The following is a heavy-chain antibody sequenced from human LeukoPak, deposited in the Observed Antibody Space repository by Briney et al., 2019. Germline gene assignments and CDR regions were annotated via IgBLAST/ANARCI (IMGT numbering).Heavy chain of an antibody. CDR2: IISILGIA. V-gene: IGHV1-69*02. D-gene: IGHD2/OR15-2a*01. CDR3: ASSRFLSYYYYYMDV. J-gene: IGHJ6*03. CDR1: GGTFSSYT. Sequence: SVKVSCKASGGTFSSYTISWVRQAPGHGLEWMGRIISILGIANYAQKFQGRVTITADKSTSTAYMELSSLRSEDTAVYYCASSRFLSYYYYYMDVWGKGTTVTVSS.